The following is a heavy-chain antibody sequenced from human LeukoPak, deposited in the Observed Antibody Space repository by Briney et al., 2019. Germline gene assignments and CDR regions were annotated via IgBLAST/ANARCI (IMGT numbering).Heavy chain of an antibody. CDR3: ARAYCTGGSCYWDYYYYGMDV. CDR1: GFTFSSYA. J-gene: IGHJ6*02. V-gene: IGHV3-30*04. CDR2: ISYDGSNK. Sequence: PGGSLRLSCATSGFTFSSYAMHWVRQAPGKGLEGVAVISYDGSNKYYADSVKGRFTISRDNSKNTLYLQMNSLRAEDTAVYYCARAYCTGGSCYWDYYYYGMDVWGQGTTVTVSS. D-gene: IGHD2-15*01.